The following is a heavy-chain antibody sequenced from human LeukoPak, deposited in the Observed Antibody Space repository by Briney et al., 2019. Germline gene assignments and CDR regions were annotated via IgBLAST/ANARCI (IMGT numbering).Heavy chain of an antibody. V-gene: IGHV1-8*03. CDR1: GGTFSSYA. Sequence: ASVKVSCKASGGTFSSYAISWVRQAPGQGLEWMGWMNPNSGNTGYAQKFQGRVTITRNTSISTAYMELSSLRSEDTAVYYCARGLIAAAQHYMDVWGKGTTVTVSS. CDR2: MNPNSGNT. D-gene: IGHD6-13*01. CDR3: ARGLIAAAQHYMDV. J-gene: IGHJ6*03.